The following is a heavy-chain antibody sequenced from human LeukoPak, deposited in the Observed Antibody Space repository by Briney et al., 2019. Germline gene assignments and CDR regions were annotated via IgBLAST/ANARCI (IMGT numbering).Heavy chain of an antibody. D-gene: IGHD3-16*01. CDR1: GFTFSRYW. Sequence: GGSLRLSCAASGFTFSRYWMSWVRQAPGKGLEWVANIKEDGSEKYSVDSVRGRFTVYRDNAEHSLYLQMNCVRAEDTAVYYCARGGIYIPPYYYYYMDVWGRGTTVTVSS. J-gene: IGHJ6*03. CDR2: IKEDGSEK. CDR3: ARGGIYIPPYYYYYMDV. V-gene: IGHV3-7*01.